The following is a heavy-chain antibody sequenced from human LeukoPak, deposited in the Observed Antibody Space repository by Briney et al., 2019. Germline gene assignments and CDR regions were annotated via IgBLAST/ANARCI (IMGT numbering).Heavy chain of an antibody. CDR3: ANEYSKGDI. CDR1: GFTFSSYA. Sequence: GGSLRLSCAASGFTFSSYALSWVRQAPGKGLEWVSGISGSAMNTYYADSVKGRSTISRDNSKNTLYLQMNSLRAEDAAVYYCANEYSKGDIWGQGTMVTVSS. J-gene: IGHJ3*02. V-gene: IGHV3-23*01. D-gene: IGHD4-11*01. CDR2: ISGSAMNT.